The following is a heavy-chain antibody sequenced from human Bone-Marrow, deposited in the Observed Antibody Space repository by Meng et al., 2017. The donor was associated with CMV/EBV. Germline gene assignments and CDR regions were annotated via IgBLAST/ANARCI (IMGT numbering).Heavy chain of an antibody. CDR1: GFTFSSYA. CDR3: ASLGYCSSTSCYFGSWFDP. V-gene: IGHV3-23*01. J-gene: IGHJ5*02. Sequence: GESLKISCAASGFTFSSYAMSWVRQAPGKGLEWVSAISGSGGSTYYADSVKGRFTISRDNSKNTLYLQMNSLRAEDTAVYYCASLGYCSSTSCYFGSWFDPWGQGTLVTVSS. CDR2: ISGSGGST. D-gene: IGHD2-2*01.